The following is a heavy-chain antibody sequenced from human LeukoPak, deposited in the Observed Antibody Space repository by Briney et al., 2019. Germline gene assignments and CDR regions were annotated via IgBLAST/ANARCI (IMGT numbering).Heavy chain of an antibody. Sequence: GGSLRLSCAASGFTFSSYEMNWVRQAPGKGLEWVSYISSSGSTIYYADSVKGRFTISRDNAKNSLYLQMNSLRAEDTAVYYCERAEKLRFDPWGQGTLVTVSS. V-gene: IGHV3-48*03. CDR2: ISSSGSTI. D-gene: IGHD4-23*01. CDR3: ERAEKLRFDP. J-gene: IGHJ5*02. CDR1: GFTFSSYE.